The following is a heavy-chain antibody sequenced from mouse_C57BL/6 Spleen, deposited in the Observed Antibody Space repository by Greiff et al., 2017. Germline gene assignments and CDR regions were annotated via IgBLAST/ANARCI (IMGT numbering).Heavy chain of an antibody. CDR2: ISNGGGST. CDR1: GFTFSDYY. CDR3: ATNLPYDYDGFAY. D-gene: IGHD2-4*01. Sequence: EVHLVESGGGLVQPGGSLKLSCAASGFTFSDYYMYWVRQTPEKRLEWVAYISNGGGSTYYPDTVKGRFTISRDNAKNALYLQMSRLKSEDTAMYYCATNLPYDYDGFAYWGQGTLVTVSA. V-gene: IGHV5-12*01. J-gene: IGHJ3*01.